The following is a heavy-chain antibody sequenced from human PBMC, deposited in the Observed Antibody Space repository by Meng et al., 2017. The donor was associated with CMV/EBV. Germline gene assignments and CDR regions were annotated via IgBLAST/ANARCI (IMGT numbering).Heavy chain of an antibody. V-gene: IGHV4-39*07. J-gene: IGHJ4*02. CDR1: GGSISSSSYY. CDR2: IYYSGST. D-gene: IGHD2-2*01. Sequence: GSLRLSCTVSGGSISSSSYYWGWIRQPPGKGLEWIGSIYYSGSTYYNPSLKSRVTISVDTSKNQFSLKLSSVTAADTAVYYCARVSLKFDYWGQGTLVTVSS. CDR3: ARVSLKFDY.